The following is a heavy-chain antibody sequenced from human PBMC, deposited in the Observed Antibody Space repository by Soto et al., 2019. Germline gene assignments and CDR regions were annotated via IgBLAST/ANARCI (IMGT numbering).Heavy chain of an antibody. D-gene: IGHD1-26*01. J-gene: IGHJ4*02. CDR3: AKEIRPVSSPWDFDY. CDR2: ISYDGSLK. V-gene: IGHV3-30*18. Sequence: QVHLVESGGGVVQPGRSLRLSCTASGFTFSSYGMSWVRQAPGKGLEWMTIISYDGSLKYYADSEKGRFTVSRDNSKNTLYLQMNSLRADDTAVYYCAKEIRPVSSPWDFDYWGQGTLVTVSS. CDR1: GFTFSSYG.